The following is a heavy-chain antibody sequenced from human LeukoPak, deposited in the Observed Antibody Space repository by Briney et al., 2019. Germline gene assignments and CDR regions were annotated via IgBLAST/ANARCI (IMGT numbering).Heavy chain of an antibody. V-gene: IGHV3-30*04. Sequence: GGSLRLSCAGSGFSFSSYAMHWVRQAPGKGLEWVAVISYDGSNKYYADSVKGRFTISRDNAKNSLYLQMNSLRAEDTAVYYCARVQRYWNYLDYWGQGTLVTVSS. D-gene: IGHD1-1*01. J-gene: IGHJ4*02. CDR3: ARVQRYWNYLDY. CDR2: ISYDGSNK. CDR1: GFSFSSYA.